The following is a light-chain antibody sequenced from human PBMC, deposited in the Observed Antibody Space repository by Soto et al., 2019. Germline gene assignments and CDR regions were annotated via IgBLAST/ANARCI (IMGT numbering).Light chain of an antibody. CDR1: QSVSSSY. J-gene: IGKJ3*01. Sequence: EIVLTQSPGTLSLSPGERATLSCRASQSVSSSYLAWYQQKPGQAPRLLIYGASSRATGIPDRFSGSGSGTDFTLTSSRLEHEDFAVYYCQQYGSSLFGPGTKVDIK. CDR2: GAS. V-gene: IGKV3-20*01. CDR3: QQYGSSL.